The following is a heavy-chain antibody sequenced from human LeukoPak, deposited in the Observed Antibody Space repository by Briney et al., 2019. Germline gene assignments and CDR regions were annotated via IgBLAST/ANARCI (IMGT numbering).Heavy chain of an antibody. D-gene: IGHD3-10*01. V-gene: IGHV3-33*01. Sequence: GGSLRLSCAASGFTFSSYGMHWVRQAPGKGLEWVAVIWYDGSNKYYADSVKGRFTISRDNSKNTLYLQMNSLRAEDTAVYYCAREEGGVHYGSQFTTYGMDVWGQGTTVTVSS. CDR1: GFTFSSYG. CDR3: AREEGGVHYGSQFTTYGMDV. J-gene: IGHJ6*02. CDR2: IWYDGSNK.